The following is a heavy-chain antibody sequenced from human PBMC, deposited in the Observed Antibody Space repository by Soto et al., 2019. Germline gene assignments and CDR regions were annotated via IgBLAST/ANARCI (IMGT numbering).Heavy chain of an antibody. Sequence: SVKVSCKASGVTFSSETLGWVRQAPGQGLEWVGGIIPLFGTASYAQKFQGRVTITADESTSTVYMELSSLRSNDTAVYFCATELGENPASPFDAWGQGTLVTVSS. CDR2: IIPLFGTA. D-gene: IGHD3-10*01. CDR1: GVTFSSET. CDR3: ATELGENPASPFDA. J-gene: IGHJ4*02. V-gene: IGHV1-69*13.